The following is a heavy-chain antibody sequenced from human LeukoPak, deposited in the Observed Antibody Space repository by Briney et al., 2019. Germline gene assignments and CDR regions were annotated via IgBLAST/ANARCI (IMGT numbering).Heavy chain of an antibody. J-gene: IGHJ4*02. CDR2: INHSGST. CDR1: GGSFSGYY. Sequence: SETLSLTCAVYGGSFSGYYWSWIRQPPGKGLEWIGEINHSGSTNYNPSLKSRVTISVDTSKNQFSLKLSSVTAADTAVYYCARSTIYSAPAFDYWGQGTLVTVSS. D-gene: IGHD5-24*01. CDR3: ARSTIYSAPAFDY. V-gene: IGHV4-34*01.